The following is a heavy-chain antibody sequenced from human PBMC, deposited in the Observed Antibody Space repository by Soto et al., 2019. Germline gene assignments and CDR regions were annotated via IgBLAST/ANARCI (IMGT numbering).Heavy chain of an antibody. CDR1: GYTFTSYG. J-gene: IGHJ6*02. D-gene: IGHD2-2*01. CDR3: AREDRDRETGLVPAAIDGMDV. V-gene: IGHV1-18*01. Sequence: ASVKVSCKASGYTFTSYGISWVRQAPGQGLEWMGWISAYNGNTNYAQKLQGRVTFTADESTSTAYMELSSLRSDDTAVYYCAREDRDRETGLVPAAIDGMDVWGQGTTVTVSS. CDR2: ISAYNGNT.